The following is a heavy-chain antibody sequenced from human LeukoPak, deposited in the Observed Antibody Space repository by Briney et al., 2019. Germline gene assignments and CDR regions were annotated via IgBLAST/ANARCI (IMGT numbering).Heavy chain of an antibody. CDR2: IKGDGSEQ. V-gene: IGHV3-7*05. J-gene: IGHJ4*02. Sequence: GGSLRLSCAASGFTFSSYWKTWVRQAPGKGLEWVANIKGDGSEQQYVDSVKGRFAISRDNTKNSLHLQMNSLRAEDTAVYYCARDFTAFDYWGQGTLVTVSS. CDR1: GFTFSSYW. CDR3: ARDFTAFDY. D-gene: IGHD3-16*01.